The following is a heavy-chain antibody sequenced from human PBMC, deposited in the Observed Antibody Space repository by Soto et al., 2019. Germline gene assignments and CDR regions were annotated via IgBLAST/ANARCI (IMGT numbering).Heavy chain of an antibody. D-gene: IGHD3-3*01. Sequence: GESLNISVAGPGLRFVSYALVFVRQAPGKGLEWVSTISGRDGNTFYADSVKARFSISRDTSQSTLYLQMNTLRADDTAMYYCARWSYLDYWGQGTRVTVSS. CDR3: ARWSYLDY. CDR1: GLRFVSYA. V-gene: IGHV3-23*01. CDR2: ISGRDGNT. J-gene: IGHJ4*02.